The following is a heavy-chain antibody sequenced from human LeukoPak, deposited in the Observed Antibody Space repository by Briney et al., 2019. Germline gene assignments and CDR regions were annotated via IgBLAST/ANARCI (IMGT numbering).Heavy chain of an antibody. J-gene: IGHJ3*02. CDR2: ISSTSNYI. CDR1: GFTFSTYI. Sequence: GGSLRLSCPASGFTFSTYIMNWVRQAPGKGLEWVSSISSTSNYIYYADSVKGRFTISRDNAKNSLYLQMNSLRAENTAMYFCTREGMGRRAFDIWGQGTMVTVSS. CDR3: TREGMGRRAFDI. V-gene: IGHV3-21*01. D-gene: IGHD3-10*01.